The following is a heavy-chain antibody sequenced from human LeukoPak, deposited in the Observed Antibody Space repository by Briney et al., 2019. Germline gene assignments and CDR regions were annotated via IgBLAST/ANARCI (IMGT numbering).Heavy chain of an antibody. V-gene: IGHV1-8*01. Sequence: ASVKVSCKASGYTFTSYDINWVQQATGQGLEWMGWMNPYNGNTGYAQKFEGRVIMTRDTSISTAYFELSSLTSEDTAVYYCARAAVNLHPNHYYYMDVWGKGTTVTVSS. J-gene: IGHJ6*03. CDR1: GYTFTSYD. CDR2: MNPYNGNT. CDR3: ARAAVNLHPNHYYYMDV.